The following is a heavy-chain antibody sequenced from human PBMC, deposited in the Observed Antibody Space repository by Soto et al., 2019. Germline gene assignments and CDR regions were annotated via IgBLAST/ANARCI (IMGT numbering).Heavy chain of an antibody. D-gene: IGHD1-26*01. J-gene: IGHJ4*02. CDR1: GFTFRGYW. CDR3: ARDRDIVGASPLAY. CDR2: ITTDGGST. V-gene: IGHV3-74*01. Sequence: EVQLVESGGGLVQRGGSLRLSFSASGFTFRGYWMNWVRQAPGKGLVWVSHITTDGGSTTYADSVNGRLTISRDNAKDTLYLYMSSLRVDDTAVYYCARDRDIVGASPLAYWGQGTLVTVAS.